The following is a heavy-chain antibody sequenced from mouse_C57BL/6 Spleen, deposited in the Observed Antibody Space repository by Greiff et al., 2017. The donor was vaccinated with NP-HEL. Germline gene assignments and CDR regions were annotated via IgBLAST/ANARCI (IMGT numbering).Heavy chain of an antibody. D-gene: IGHD1-1*01. CDR1: GFSLTSYG. Sequence: VQLVESGPGLVQPSQSLSITCTVSGFSLTSYGVHWVRQPPGKGLEWLGVIWSGGSTDYNAAFISRLSISKDNSKSQVFFKMNSLQADDTAIYYCAKKGLRYVAMDYWGQGTSVTVSS. CDR2: IWSGGST. V-gene: IGHV2-4*01. CDR3: AKKGLRYVAMDY. J-gene: IGHJ4*01.